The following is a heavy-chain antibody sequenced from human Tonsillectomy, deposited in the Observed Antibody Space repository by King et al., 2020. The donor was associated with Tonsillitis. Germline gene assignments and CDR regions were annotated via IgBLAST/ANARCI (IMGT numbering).Heavy chain of an antibody. V-gene: IGHV3-30-3*01. CDR3: ARDYSDYGDFPDY. D-gene: IGHD4-17*01. CDR2: ISYDGSNK. CDR1: GFTFSSYA. J-gene: IGHJ4*02. Sequence: VQLVESGGGVVQPGRSLRLSCAASGFTFSSYAMHLVRQAPGQGLEWVAVISYDGSNKYYADSVKGRFTISRDNSKNTLYLQMNSLRAEDTAVYYCARDYSDYGDFPDYWGQGTLVTVSS.